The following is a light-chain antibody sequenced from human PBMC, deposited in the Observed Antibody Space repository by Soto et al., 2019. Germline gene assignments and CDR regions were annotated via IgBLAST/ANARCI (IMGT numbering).Light chain of an antibody. V-gene: IGKV1-33*01. CDR3: QQYDNFPR. J-gene: IGKJ2*03. CDR2: DAS. Sequence: DIQMTQSPSSLSASVGDRVTITCRASQGIRNDLGWYQHKPGKAPKLLIYDASNLETGVPSRFSGSGSGTDFTFTITNLQLEDIATYYCQQYDNFPRFGQGTKVEIK. CDR1: QGIRND.